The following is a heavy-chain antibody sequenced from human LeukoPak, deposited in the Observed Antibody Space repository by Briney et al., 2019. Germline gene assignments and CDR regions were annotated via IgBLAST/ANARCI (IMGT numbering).Heavy chain of an antibody. CDR2: ISGSGGST. D-gene: IGHD6-6*01. CDR3: AKLYSSSSKAGIEDY. CDR1: GFTFSSYA. Sequence: GGSLRLSCAASGFTFSSYAMSWVRQAPGKGLEWVSGISGSGGSTYYADSVKGRFTISRDNSKNTVYLQMNSLRAEDTAVYYCAKLYSSSSKAGIEDYWGQGTLVTVSS. J-gene: IGHJ4*02. V-gene: IGHV3-23*01.